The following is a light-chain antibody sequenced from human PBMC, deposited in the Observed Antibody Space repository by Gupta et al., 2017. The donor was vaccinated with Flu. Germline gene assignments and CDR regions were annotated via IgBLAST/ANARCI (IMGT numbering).Light chain of an antibody. CDR2: KTS. Sequence: EIQTNHSPSTLSASVGDDVTITCRASQKIAMWLAWYQQKPGEAPRLLIYKTSTLQNGVPSYFSGSGSGTEFTLTISSLRPEDFATYYCQQELSHPYTFGQGTKVEIK. J-gene: IGKJ2*01. CDR3: QQELSHPYT. CDR1: QKIAMW. V-gene: IGKV1-5*03.